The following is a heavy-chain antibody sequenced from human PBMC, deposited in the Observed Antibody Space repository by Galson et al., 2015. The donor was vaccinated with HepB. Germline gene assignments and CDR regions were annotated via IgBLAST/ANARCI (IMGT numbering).Heavy chain of an antibody. CDR1: GGTFSSYA. J-gene: IGHJ6*02. CDR2: IIPIFGTA. V-gene: IGHV1-69*13. Sequence: SVKVSCKASGGTFSSYAISWVRQAPGQGLEWMGGIIPIFGTANYAQKFQGRVTITADESTSTAYMELSSLRSEDTAVYYCAREWGMEYYYYYGMDVWGQGTTVTVSS. D-gene: IGHD7-27*01. CDR3: AREWGMEYYYYYGMDV.